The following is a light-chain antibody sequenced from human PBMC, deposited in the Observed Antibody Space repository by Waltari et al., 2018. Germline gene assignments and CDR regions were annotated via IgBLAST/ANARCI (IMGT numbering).Light chain of an antibody. CDR3: CSYAGSHTYV. CDR2: DVT. Sequence: QPALTQPRSVSGSPGQSVTISCTGLSRDVGDYKYVSWYHQRPGKAPKLLIYDVTKRPSGVPDRFSGSRSGNTASLTISGLQADDEADYYCCSYAGSHTYVFARGTTVTVL. CDR1: SRDVGDYKY. V-gene: IGLV2-11*01. J-gene: IGLJ1*01.